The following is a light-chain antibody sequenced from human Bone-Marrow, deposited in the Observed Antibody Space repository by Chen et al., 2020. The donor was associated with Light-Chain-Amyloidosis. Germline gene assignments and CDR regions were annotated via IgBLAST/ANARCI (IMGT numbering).Light chain of an antibody. CDR2: RNN. J-gene: IGLJ1*01. Sequence: QSVLTQPPSASGTPGQRVTISCSGASSNIGINYLYWYQHFPGAAPNRLIHRNNQRPSGVPDRFSASKSGTSAFLAISGLRSEDEADYYCAAWDGSLSGYVFGTGTKVIVL. V-gene: IGLV1-47*01. CDR3: AAWDGSLSGYV. CDR1: SSNIGINY.